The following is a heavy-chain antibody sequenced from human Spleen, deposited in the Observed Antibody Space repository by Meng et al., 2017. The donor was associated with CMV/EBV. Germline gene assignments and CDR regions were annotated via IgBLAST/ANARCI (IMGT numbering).Heavy chain of an antibody. CDR1: GFTFTTFW. D-gene: IGHD2-2*01. V-gene: IGHV3-74*01. CDR2: INSDGSST. J-gene: IGHJ5*02. CDR3: ASLAVVVPWAFDP. Sequence: GESLKIPCAASGFTFTTFWMTWVRQAPGKGLVWVSRINSDGSSTSYADSVKGRFTISRDNAKNTLYLQMNSLRAEDTAVYYCASLAVVVPWAFDPWGQGTLVTVSS.